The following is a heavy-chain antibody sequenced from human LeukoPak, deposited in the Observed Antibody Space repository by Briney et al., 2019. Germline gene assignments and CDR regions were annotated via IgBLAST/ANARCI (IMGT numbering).Heavy chain of an antibody. CDR2: IIPIFGTA. Sequence: ASVKVSCKASGGTFSSYAISWVRQAPGQGLELMGGIIPIFGTANYAQKFQGRVTITADESTSTAYMELSSLRSEDTAVYYCARDSAWIQLWNDYYMDVWGKGTTVTVSS. CDR3: ARDSAWIQLWNDYYMDV. D-gene: IGHD5-18*01. V-gene: IGHV1-69*13. CDR1: GGTFSSYA. J-gene: IGHJ6*03.